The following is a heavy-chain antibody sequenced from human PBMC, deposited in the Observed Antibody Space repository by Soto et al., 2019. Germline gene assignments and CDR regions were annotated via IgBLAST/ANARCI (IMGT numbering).Heavy chain of an antibody. CDR1: GFTFRRNN. V-gene: IGHV3-23*01. Sequence: GGSLRLSCAASGFTFRRNNMNWVRQAPGKGLEWVASISSSGGSTYYADSVKGRFTISRDNSKNTLYLQMNSLRAEGTAVYYCAKALYIVAVAAAFDYWGQGTLVTVSS. CDR2: ISSSGGST. D-gene: IGHD6-19*01. CDR3: AKALYIVAVAAAFDY. J-gene: IGHJ4*02.